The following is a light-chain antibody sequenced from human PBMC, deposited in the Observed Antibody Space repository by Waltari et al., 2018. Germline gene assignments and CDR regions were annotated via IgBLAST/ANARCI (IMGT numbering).Light chain of an antibody. V-gene: IGLV1-40*01. CDR3: QSYDSSLSGSSYV. CDR2: GNS. J-gene: IGLJ1*01. Sequence: QSVLTQPPSVSGAPGQRVTISCTGSSSNIGAGYDVHWYQQLPGTAPKLLIYGNSNRPSGVPDRFSGSKSGTSASLAITGVQAEDEADYYCQSYDSSLSGSSYVFGTGTKVTVL. CDR1: SSNIGAGYD.